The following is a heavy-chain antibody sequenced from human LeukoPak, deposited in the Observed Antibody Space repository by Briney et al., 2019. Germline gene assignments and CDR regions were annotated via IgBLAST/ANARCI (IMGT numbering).Heavy chain of an antibody. CDR2: IGTDGSST. V-gene: IGHV3-74*01. Sequence: GGSLRHSCAASGFTFSSYWMHWVRQVPGKGLVWVSRIGTDGSSTTYADYVKGRFSISRDNAKNALYLQMNSLRAEDTAVYYCARDKYGGNSNAFDIWGQGTLVTVSS. CDR3: ARDKYGGNSNAFDI. CDR1: GFTFSSYW. D-gene: IGHD4-23*01. J-gene: IGHJ3*02.